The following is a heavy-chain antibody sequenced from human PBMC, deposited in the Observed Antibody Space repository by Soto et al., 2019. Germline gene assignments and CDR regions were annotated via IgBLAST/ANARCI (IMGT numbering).Heavy chain of an antibody. J-gene: IGHJ4*02. CDR1: GYTFTSYA. CDR2: INAGNGNT. D-gene: IGHD3-3*01. CDR3: AREAYGGFWSGHLDY. Sequence: ASVKVSCKASGYTFTSYAMHWVRQAPGQRLEWMGWINAGNGNTKYSQKFQGRVTITRDTSASTAYMELSSLRSEDAAVYYCAREAYGGFWSGHLDYWGQGTLVTVSS. V-gene: IGHV1-3*01.